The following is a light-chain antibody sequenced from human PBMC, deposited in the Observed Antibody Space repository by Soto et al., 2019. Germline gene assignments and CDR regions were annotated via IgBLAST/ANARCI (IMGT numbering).Light chain of an antibody. J-gene: IGLJ2*01. V-gene: IGLV1-40*01. CDR2: DNH. CDR3: QSYDGSLSGPVV. CDR1: RSNIGAGFD. Sequence: QSVLTQPPSVSGAPGQRVTISCTGTRSNIGAGFDVHWYQQLPGTAPKLLIYDNHNRPSGVPDRFSGSKSCTSASLAITGLHADDEADYYCQSYDGSLSGPVVFGGGTKLTVL.